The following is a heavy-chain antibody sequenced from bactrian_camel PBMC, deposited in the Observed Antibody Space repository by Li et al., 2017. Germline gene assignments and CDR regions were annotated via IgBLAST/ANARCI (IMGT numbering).Heavy chain of an antibody. Sequence: HVQLVESGGGSVQAGGSLTLSCVLSGYTYSSYCMAWFRQAPGKEREGVATIVLSTTPTYADSVKGRFTISQDNSKNTVYLQMNSLKPEDTAIYYCTAEPRQHESCVGSVVAIWAFGTTGQGTQVTVS. V-gene: IGHV3S53*01. CDR1: GYTYSSYC. D-gene: IGHD6*01. CDR2: IVLSTTP. CDR3: TAEPRQHESCVGSVVAIWAFGT. J-gene: IGHJ6*01.